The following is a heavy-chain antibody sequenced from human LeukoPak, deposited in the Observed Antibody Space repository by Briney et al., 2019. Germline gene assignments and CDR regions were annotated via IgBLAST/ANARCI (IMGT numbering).Heavy chain of an antibody. D-gene: IGHD1-26*01. CDR2: IHATGGS. Sequence: SETLSLTCTVSGASIRNYYWSWIRQTPEKGLEWVGYIHATGGSNYYPSLKSRLTVSIDTSRNQLSLKLTSVTAADTAVYFCARLGSYHDFWGQGALVTVSS. J-gene: IGHJ4*02. V-gene: IGHV4-4*09. CDR3: ARLGSYHDF. CDR1: GASIRNYY.